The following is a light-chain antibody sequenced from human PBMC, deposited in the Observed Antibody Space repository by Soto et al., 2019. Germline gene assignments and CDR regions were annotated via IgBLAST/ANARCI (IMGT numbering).Light chain of an antibody. CDR3: MQALQTLSIT. V-gene: IGKV2-28*01. Sequence: DIVMTQSPLSLPVTPGEPASISCRSSQSLLHSNGYNYLDWYLQKPGQSPQLLIYLGSNRASGVPDRFSGGGSGTDFTLKISRVEAEDVGVYYCMQALQTLSITFGQGTRLEIK. CDR2: LGS. CDR1: QSLLHSNGYNY. J-gene: IGKJ5*01.